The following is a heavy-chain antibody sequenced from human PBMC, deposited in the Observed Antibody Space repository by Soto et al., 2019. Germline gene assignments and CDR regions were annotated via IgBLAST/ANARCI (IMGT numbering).Heavy chain of an antibody. D-gene: IGHD5-12*01. CDR2: IYYSGTT. V-gene: IGHV4-39*01. J-gene: IGHJ4*02. CDR3: ARLAYSHYST. CDR1: GGSIKVGGYY. Sequence: SETLSLTCTVSGGSIKVGGYYWVWIRQPPGKGLEWVATIYYSGTTYYNPSLKSRLTISLDTSRNQFSLDLTSVTAADTAVYYCARLAYSHYSTWGQGTLVTVSS.